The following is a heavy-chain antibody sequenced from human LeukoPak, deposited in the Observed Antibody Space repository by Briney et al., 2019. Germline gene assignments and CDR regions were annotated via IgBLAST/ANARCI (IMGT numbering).Heavy chain of an antibody. Sequence: PGGSLRLSCAASGFTFSTYNMNWVRQAPGKGPEWVSSISTSSNYIYYADSVKGRFTISRDNAKNSLYLQMNSLRVEDTDVYYCARDVGAAAPDAFDIWGLGTMVTVSS. CDR2: ISTSSNYI. CDR1: GFTFSTYN. V-gene: IGHV3-21*01. J-gene: IGHJ3*02. CDR3: ARDVGAAAPDAFDI. D-gene: IGHD1-26*01.